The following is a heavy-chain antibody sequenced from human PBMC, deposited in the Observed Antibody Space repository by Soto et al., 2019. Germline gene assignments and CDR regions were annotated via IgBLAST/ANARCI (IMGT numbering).Heavy chain of an antibody. CDR3: ARAGYDSSGYYPGLFDY. CDR1: GGSISSYY. J-gene: IGHJ4*02. CDR2: IYYSGST. V-gene: IGHV4-59*01. Sequence: SETLSPTCTVSGGSISSYYWSWIRQPPGKGLEWIGYIYYSGSTNYNPSLKSRVTISVDTSKNQFSLKLSSVTAADTAVYYCARAGYDSSGYYPGLFDYWGQGTLVTVSS. D-gene: IGHD3-22*01.